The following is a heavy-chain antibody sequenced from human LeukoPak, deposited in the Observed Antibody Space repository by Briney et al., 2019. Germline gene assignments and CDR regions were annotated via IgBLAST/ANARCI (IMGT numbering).Heavy chain of an antibody. J-gene: IGHJ4*02. CDR3: ARDPYYYDTTGVY. V-gene: IGHV3-66*01. CDR2: IYSGGST. CDR1: GFTVSSNY. D-gene: IGHD3-22*01. Sequence: LRLSCXASGFTVSSNYMSWVRQAPGKGLEWVSVIYSGGSTYYADSVKGRFTISRDNSKNTLYLQMNSLRAEDTAVYYCARDPYYYDTTGVYWGQGTLVTVSS.